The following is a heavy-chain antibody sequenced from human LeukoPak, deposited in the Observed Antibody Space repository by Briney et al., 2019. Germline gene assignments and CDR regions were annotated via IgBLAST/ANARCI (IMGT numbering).Heavy chain of an antibody. CDR1: GGSISISS. CDR2: IYSAGST. D-gene: IGHD6-19*01. Sequence: SETLSLTCTASGGSISISSWSCIRHPAREGLECIVRIYSAGSTNYSPSLKSRVTMSVDTSKNQFSLKLSSVTAADTAVYYCARANPLAGRGELDYWGQVTLVTVSS. V-gene: IGHV4-4*07. CDR3: ARANPLAGRGELDY. J-gene: IGHJ4*02.